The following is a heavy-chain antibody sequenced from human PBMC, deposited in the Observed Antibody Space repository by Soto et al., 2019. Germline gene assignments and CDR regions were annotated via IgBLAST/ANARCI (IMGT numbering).Heavy chain of an antibody. V-gene: IGHV3-21*01. D-gene: IGHD3-10*01. CDR2: VSSTSFYI. CDR1: GFTFSSYD. J-gene: IGHJ4*02. Sequence: EVQLVESGGGLVKPGGSLRLSCAASGFTFSSYDMNWVRQAPGKGLEWVSSVSSTSFYIYYADSLKGRFTVSRDNTKNTLYLQMKSLRAEDTAVYFCARGRQHQLFPLDFRGQGTLVTVSS. CDR3: ARGRQHQLFPLDF.